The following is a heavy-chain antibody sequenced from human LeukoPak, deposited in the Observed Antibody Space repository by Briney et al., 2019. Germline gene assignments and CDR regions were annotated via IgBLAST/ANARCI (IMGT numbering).Heavy chain of an antibody. CDR2: INQDGSVK. Sequence: GGSLRLSCAASGFTFSSFWMSWVRQAPGKGLEWVANINQDGSVKNYVDSVEGRFSISRDNAKNSLYLQMNSLRAEDTAVYYCAREGVVVSAAVDYWGQGTLVTVSS. V-gene: IGHV3-7*01. D-gene: IGHD2-2*01. CDR1: GFTFSSFW. CDR3: AREGVVVSAAVDY. J-gene: IGHJ4*02.